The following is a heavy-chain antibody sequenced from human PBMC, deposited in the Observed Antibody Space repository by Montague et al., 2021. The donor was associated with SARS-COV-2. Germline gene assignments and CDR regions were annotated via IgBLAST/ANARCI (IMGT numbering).Heavy chain of an antibody. V-gene: IGHV4-34*01. CDR2: IHNGGST. D-gene: IGHD3-10*01. CDR1: GGSFSTYS. J-gene: IGHJ6*03. CDR3: AGLGDGVVPSPILGVGPYYSYYYMDV. Sequence: SETLSLTCAVHGGSFSTYSWNWIRQPPGKGLEWIGEIHNGGSTNYNPSLKSRVTISADTSKNQFSLKLTSVAAADTAVYYCAGLGDGVVPSPILGVGPYYSYYYMDVWGKGTTVTVSS.